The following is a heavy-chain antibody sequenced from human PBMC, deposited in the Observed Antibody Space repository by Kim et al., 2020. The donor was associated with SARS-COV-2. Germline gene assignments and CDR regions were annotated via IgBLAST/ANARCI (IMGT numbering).Heavy chain of an antibody. J-gene: IGHJ4*02. CDR2: I. D-gene: IGHD6-19*01. CDR3: ASGIAVAGIDY. V-gene: IGHV3-48*03. Sequence: IYYADAVKDRFTISRDNAKNSLYLQMNSLRAEDTAVYYCASGIAVAGIDYWGQGTLVTVSS.